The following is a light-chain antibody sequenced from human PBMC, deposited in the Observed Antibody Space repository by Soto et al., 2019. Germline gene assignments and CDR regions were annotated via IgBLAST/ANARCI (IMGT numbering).Light chain of an antibody. CDR1: SSDVGNYNL. J-gene: IGLJ2*01. CDR3: FSYAGTSML. V-gene: IGLV2-23*02. Sequence: QSALTQPASVSGSPGQSITISCTGTSSDVGNYNLVSWYQQYPGKAPKLIIYDVSKRPSGISNRFSGSKSGNTASLTVSGLQAEDEADYYCFSYAGTSMLFGGWTKLTVL. CDR2: DVS.